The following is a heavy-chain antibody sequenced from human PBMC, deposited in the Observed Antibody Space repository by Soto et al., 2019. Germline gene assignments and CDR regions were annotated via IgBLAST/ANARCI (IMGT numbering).Heavy chain of an antibody. CDR1: GFTFSSYA. D-gene: IGHD3-10*01. V-gene: IGHV3-30-3*01. CDR3: ARDLAWFEQLDWPLGYYYYYGMDV. Sequence: PGGSLRLSCAASGFTFSSYAMHWVRQAPGKGLEWVAVISYDGSNKYYADSVKGRFTISRDNSKNTLYLQMNSLRAEDTAVYYCARDLAWFEQLDWPLGYYYYYGMDVWGQGTTVTVSS. J-gene: IGHJ6*02. CDR2: ISYDGSNK.